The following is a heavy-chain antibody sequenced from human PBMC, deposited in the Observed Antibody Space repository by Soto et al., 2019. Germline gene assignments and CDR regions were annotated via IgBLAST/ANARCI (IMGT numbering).Heavy chain of an antibody. Sequence: QVQLVESGGGVVQPGRSLRLSCAASGFTFSSYGMHWVRQAPGKGLEWVAVIWYDGSNKYYADSVKGRFTISRDNSKNTLYLQMNSLRAEDTAVYYCARDPVVVVALDWYFDLWGRGTLVTVSS. D-gene: IGHD2-15*01. V-gene: IGHV3-33*01. CDR2: IWYDGSNK. CDR1: GFTFSSYG. J-gene: IGHJ2*01. CDR3: ARDPVVVVALDWYFDL.